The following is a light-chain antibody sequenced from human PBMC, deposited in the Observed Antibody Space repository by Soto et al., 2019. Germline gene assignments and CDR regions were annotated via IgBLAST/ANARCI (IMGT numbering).Light chain of an antibody. Sequence: EIVMTQSPATLSVSPGERATLSCRASQSISSNLAWYQQKPGQAPRLLMFRTSSRATGFPARFSGSGSGTEFNLTISSLQSEGFGVYYWQQYTTSPLTFGTGT. CDR2: RTS. CDR3: QQYTTSPLT. J-gene: IGKJ3*01. CDR1: QSISSN. V-gene: IGKV3-15*01.